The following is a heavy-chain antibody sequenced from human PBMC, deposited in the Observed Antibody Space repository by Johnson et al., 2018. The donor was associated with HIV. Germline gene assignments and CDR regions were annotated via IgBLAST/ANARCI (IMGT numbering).Heavy chain of an antibody. Sequence: MQLVESGGGVVRPGGSLRLSCAASGFTFNDYGMHWVRQAPGKGLEWVSVIYWDGGSTCYADSVKRRFTISRVNSKNSLYLQMNSLSAEDTALYYCARANRVSMGGDAFDIWGQGTMVTVSS. CDR3: ARANRVSMGGDAFDI. V-gene: IGHV3-20*04. J-gene: IGHJ3*02. D-gene: IGHD3-10*01. CDR2: IYWDGGST. CDR1: GFTFNDYG.